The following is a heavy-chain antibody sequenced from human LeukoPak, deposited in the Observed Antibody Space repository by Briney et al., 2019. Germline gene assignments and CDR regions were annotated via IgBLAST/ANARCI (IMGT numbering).Heavy chain of an antibody. Sequence: GGSLRLSCAASRFNFSNYGMHWVRQAPGKGLEWVAVKSEDGSNKFYADSVKGRFTISRDNSKNTLYLQMNSLRMEDTAVYYFGRGSVWFMEFNYSGEGTLASLSS. D-gene: IGHD2-21*01. V-gene: IGHV3-30*03. CDR1: RFNFSNYG. CDR2: KSEDGSNK. CDR3: GRGSVWFMEFNY. J-gene: IGHJ4*02.